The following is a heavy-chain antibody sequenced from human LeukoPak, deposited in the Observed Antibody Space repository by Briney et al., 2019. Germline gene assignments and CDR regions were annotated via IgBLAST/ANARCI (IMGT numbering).Heavy chain of an antibody. J-gene: IGHJ2*01. D-gene: IGHD3-9*01. V-gene: IGHV4-30-4*01. CDR2: IYYSGST. CDR3: ASRIRGGYYDILTGYNWYFDL. CDR1: GGSISSGDYY. Sequence: SETLSLTCTVSGGSISSGDYYWSWIRQPPGKGLEWIGYIYYSGSTYYNPSLKSRVTISVDTSKNQFSLKLSSVTAADTAVYYCASRIRGGYYDILTGYNWYFDLWGRGTLVTVSS.